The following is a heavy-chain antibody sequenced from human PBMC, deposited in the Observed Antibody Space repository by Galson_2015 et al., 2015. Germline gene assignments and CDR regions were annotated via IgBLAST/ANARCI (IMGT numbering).Heavy chain of an antibody. Sequence: SLRLSCAASGFTLSNYWMTWVRQAPGKGLEWVANINQDGSQKYYVDSVKGRFTISRDTAKNSLYLQMSSLRAEDTAVYYCARSVIIGGGQGTLVTVSP. V-gene: IGHV3-7*01. CDR1: GFTLSNYW. CDR2: INQDGSQK. CDR3: ARSVIIG. J-gene: IGHJ4*02.